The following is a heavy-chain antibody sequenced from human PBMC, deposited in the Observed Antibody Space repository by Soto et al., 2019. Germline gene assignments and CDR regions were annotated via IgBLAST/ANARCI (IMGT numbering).Heavy chain of an antibody. Sequence: PSETLSLTCAVYGGSFSGYYWSWIRQPPGKGLEWIGEINHSGSTNYNPSLKSRVTISVDTSKNQFSLKLSSVTAADTAVYYCARDQDIVVVPAAKHNWFDPWGQGTLVTVSS. CDR3: ARDQDIVVVPAAKHNWFDP. CDR1: GGSFSGYY. D-gene: IGHD2-2*01. J-gene: IGHJ5*02. V-gene: IGHV4-34*01. CDR2: INHSGST.